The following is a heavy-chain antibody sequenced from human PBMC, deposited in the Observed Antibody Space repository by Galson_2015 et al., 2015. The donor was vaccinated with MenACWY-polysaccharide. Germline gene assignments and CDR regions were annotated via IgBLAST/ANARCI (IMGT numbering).Heavy chain of an antibody. CDR3: SRRGYAMGRFDY. V-gene: IGHV2-5*02. CDR1: GFSLSTSAVG. Sequence: PALVNPTQPLTLPCRSSGFSLSTSAVGVGWIRQPPGQALEWIAIIFWDDDKGHSPSLKSRLTITKDTSKNQVDITMTNMDPVDTVTYYGSRRGYAMGRFDYWGQGTLVTVSS. CDR2: IFWDDDK. D-gene: IGHD3-16*01. J-gene: IGHJ4*02.